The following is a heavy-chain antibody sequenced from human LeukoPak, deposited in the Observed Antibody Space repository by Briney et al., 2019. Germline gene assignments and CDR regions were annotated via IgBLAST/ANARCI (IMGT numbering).Heavy chain of an antibody. CDR2: IYPGDSDT. CDR3: ARLNSGLRFSEWFPGAMDV. J-gene: IGHJ6*02. Sequence: GESLKISCKGSGYSFTSYWIGWVRQMPGKGLEWMGIIYPGDSDTRYSPSFQGQVTISADKSISTAYLQWSSLKASDTAMYYCARLNSGLRFSEWFPGAMDVWGQGTTVTVS. V-gene: IGHV5-51*01. CDR1: GYSFTSYW. D-gene: IGHD3-3*01.